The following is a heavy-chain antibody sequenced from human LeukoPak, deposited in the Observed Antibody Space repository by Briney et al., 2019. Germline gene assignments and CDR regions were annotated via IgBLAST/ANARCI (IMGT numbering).Heavy chain of an antibody. D-gene: IGHD3-22*01. Sequence: ASVKVSCKASGYTFTRYYMHWVRQAPGQGLEWTGIISPSGDTTSYAQKFQGRVTMTRDTSTRTVYLDLSSLRSEDTAVYYCARGRDYYAVSGYHNWFDAWGQGTLVTVSS. CDR2: ISPSGDTT. CDR3: ARGRDYYAVSGYHNWFDA. CDR1: GYTFTRYY. V-gene: IGHV1-46*01. J-gene: IGHJ5*02.